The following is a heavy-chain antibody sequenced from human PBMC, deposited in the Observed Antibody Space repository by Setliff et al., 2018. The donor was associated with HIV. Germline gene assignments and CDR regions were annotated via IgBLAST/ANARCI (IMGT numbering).Heavy chain of an antibody. CDR2: ISSSRSYP. Sequence: GGSLRLSCAASGFTFSDHYMSWIRQAPGKGLEWISFISSSRSYPKYADSVKGRFTISRDNAKNSLFLQMNSLRAEDTAVYYCASIELAAMVPVDYWGQGTLVTVSS. J-gene: IGHJ4*02. CDR1: GFTFSDHY. D-gene: IGHD5-18*01. V-gene: IGHV3-11*06. CDR3: ASIELAAMVPVDY.